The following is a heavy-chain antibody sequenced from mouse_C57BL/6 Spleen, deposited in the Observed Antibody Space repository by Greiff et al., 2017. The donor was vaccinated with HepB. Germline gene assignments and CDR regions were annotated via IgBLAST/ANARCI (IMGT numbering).Heavy chain of an antibody. J-gene: IGHJ1*03. V-gene: IGHV5-16*01. Sequence: EVQGVESEGGLVQPGRSMKLSCTASGFTFSDYYMAWVRQVPEKGLEWVANINYDGSSTYYLDSLKSRFIISIDTAKNIRYLQRSSRKSEDTATDYCAREEYYGSSYEDCDFDVWGTGTTVTVSS. CDR2: INYDGSST. CDR1: GFTFSDYY. CDR3: AREEYYGSSYEDCDFDV. D-gene: IGHD1-1*01.